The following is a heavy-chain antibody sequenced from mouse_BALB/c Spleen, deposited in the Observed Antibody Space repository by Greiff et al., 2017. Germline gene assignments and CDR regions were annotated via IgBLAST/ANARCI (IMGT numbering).Heavy chain of an antibody. V-gene: IGHV3-2*02. CDR2: ISYSGST. D-gene: IGHD1-1*01. J-gene: IGHJ2*01. CDR1: GYSITSDYA. Sequence: EVKVEESGPGLVKPSQSLSLTCTVTGYSITSDYAWNWIRQFPGNKLEWMGYISYSGSTSYNPSLKSRISITRDTSKNQFFLQLNSVTTEDTATYYCARSGGYYGSSYYFDYWGQGTTLTVSS. CDR3: ARSGGYYGSSYYFDY.